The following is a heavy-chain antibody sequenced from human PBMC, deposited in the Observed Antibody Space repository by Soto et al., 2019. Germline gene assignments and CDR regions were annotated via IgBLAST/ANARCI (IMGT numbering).Heavy chain of an antibody. J-gene: IGHJ4*02. Sequence: PGGSLRLSCAASGFTFSSYWMSWVRQAPGKGLEWVANIKQDGSEKYYVDSVKGRFTISRDNAKNSLYLQMNSLRAEDTAVYYCARAWELSDTGVLGALSSFDYWGQGTLVTVSS. CDR2: IKQDGSEK. CDR1: GFTFSSYW. D-gene: IGHD1-26*01. V-gene: IGHV3-7*01. CDR3: ARAWELSDTGVLGALSSFDY.